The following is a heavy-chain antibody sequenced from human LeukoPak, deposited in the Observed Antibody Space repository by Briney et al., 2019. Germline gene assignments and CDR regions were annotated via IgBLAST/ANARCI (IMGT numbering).Heavy chain of an antibody. CDR3: ARGTGYSGSEWGGHFDY. CDR1: GGTFSSYA. CDR2: IIPILGIA. D-gene: IGHD1-26*01. J-gene: IGHJ4*02. V-gene: IGHV1-69*04. Sequence: ASVKVSCKASGGTFSSYAISWVRQAPGQGLEWMGRIIPILGIANYAQKFQGRVTITADKSTSTAYMELSSLRSEDTAVYYCARGTGYSGSEWGGHFDYWGQGTLVTVSS.